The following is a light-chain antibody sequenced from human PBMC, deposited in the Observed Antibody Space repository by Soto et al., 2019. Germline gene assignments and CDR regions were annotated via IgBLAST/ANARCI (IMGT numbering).Light chain of an antibody. CDR1: TSDIGSNY. CDR2: AND. V-gene: IGLV1-40*01. Sequence: QSVLTQPPSVSAAPGQTVTISCSGSTSDIGSNYVSWYQQLPGTAPKLLIYANDDRPSGVPDRFSGSTSGTSASLAITGLQAEDAADYYCQSYDNSLLAYVFGGGTKLTVL. CDR3: QSYDNSLLAYV. J-gene: IGLJ2*01.